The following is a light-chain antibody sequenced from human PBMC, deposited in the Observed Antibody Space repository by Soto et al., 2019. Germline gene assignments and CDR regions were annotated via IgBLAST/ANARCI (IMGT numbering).Light chain of an antibody. CDR3: QQSYSVVWT. CDR2: GAS. CDR1: QNINNY. V-gene: IGKV1-39*01. J-gene: IGKJ1*01. Sequence: DIQMTQSPSSLSASVGDRVTITCRASQNINNYLNWFQQKPGKAPKLLIYGASGLESGVPSRFSGSGSGTDFTLNISSLQPEDSATYYCQQSYSVVWTFGQGTKVEIK.